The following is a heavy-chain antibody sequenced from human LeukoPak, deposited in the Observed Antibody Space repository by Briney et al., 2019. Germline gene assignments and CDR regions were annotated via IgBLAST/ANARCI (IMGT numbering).Heavy chain of an antibody. V-gene: IGHV1-18*01. J-gene: IGHJ6*02. CDR3: ARVEMATYYDYYYGMDI. Sequence: ASVKVSCKASGYTFTSYGISWVRQAPGQGLEWMGWISAYNGNTNYAQKLQGRVTMTTDTPTSTAYMELRSLRSDDTAVYYCARVEMATYYDYYYGMDIWGQGTTVTVSS. CDR2: ISAYNGNT. CDR1: GYTFTSYG. D-gene: IGHD5-24*01.